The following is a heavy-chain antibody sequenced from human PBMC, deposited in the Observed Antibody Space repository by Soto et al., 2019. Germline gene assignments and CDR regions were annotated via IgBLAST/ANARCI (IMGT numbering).Heavy chain of an antibody. V-gene: IGHV4-39*07. CDR3: ARGLVLGGSYYRRALTNVGWFDP. CDR1: GGSISSGGYY. Sequence: SETLSLTCTVSGGSISSGGYYWSWIRQPPGKGLEWIGEINHSGSTNYNPSLKSRVTISVDTSKNQFSLKLSSVTAADTAVYYCARGLVLGGSYYRRALTNVGWFDPWGQGTLVTVSS. D-gene: IGHD1-26*01. CDR2: INHSGST. J-gene: IGHJ5*02.